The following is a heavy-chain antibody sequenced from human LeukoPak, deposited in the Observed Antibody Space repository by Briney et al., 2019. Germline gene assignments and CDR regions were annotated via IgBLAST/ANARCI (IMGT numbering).Heavy chain of an antibody. Sequence: PSETLSLTCTVSGGSISSGSYYWSWIRQPPGKGLEWIGEINHSGTTTYNPSLRSRVTVSVDTSKKQFSLKLSSVTAADTAVYYCARDGRKTVTTRGRFYYYMDVWGKGTTVTVSS. CDR3: ARDGRKTVTTRGRFYYYMDV. CDR1: GGSISSGSYY. J-gene: IGHJ6*03. V-gene: IGHV4-39*07. D-gene: IGHD4-17*01. CDR2: INHSGTT.